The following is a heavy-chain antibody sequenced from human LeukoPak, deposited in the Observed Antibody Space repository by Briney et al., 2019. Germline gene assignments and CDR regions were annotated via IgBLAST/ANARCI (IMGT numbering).Heavy chain of an antibody. D-gene: IGHD6-6*01. J-gene: IGHJ6*03. CDR2: INAGNGNT. V-gene: IGHV1-3*03. CDR3: ARGRASSGYYYYYMDV. Sequence: SVKVSCKASGYTFTSYAMHWVRQAPGQRLEWMGWINAGNGNTKYSQEFQGRVTITRDTSASTAYMELSSLRSEDMAVYYCARGRASSGYYYYYMDVWGKGTTVTVSS. CDR1: GYTFTSYA.